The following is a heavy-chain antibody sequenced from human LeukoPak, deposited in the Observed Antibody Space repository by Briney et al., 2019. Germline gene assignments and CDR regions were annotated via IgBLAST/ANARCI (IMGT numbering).Heavy chain of an antibody. D-gene: IGHD3-22*01. CDR1: GFIFNNYG. CDR3: AKGSSGYFADL. V-gene: IGHV3-23*01. CDR2: ISNDGGGT. J-gene: IGHJ5*02. Sequence: GGSPRLSCAASGFIFNNYGLIWVRQAPGKGLEWVSAISNDGGGTNYADFVRGRFTISRDNSKNTLFLQVNSLRAEDTALYYCAKGSSGYFADLWGQGTLVTVSS.